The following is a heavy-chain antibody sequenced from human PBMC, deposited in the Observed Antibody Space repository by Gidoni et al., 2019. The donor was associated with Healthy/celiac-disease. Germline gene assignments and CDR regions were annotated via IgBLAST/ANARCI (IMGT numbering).Heavy chain of an antibody. D-gene: IGHD1-26*01. V-gene: IGHV1-69*04. J-gene: IGHJ4*02. CDR1: GVTFSSYA. CDR2: IIPILGIA. Sequence: QVHLVQSGAEVKKPGSSVKVSCKSSGVTFSSYAIRWVRQAPGQGLEWMGRIIPILGIANYEQKFQGRVTITEDKSTSTAYMELSSLRTEDTTVYYCARGDPLVGATTWDYWGQGTRVTVSS. CDR3: ARGDPLVGATTWDY.